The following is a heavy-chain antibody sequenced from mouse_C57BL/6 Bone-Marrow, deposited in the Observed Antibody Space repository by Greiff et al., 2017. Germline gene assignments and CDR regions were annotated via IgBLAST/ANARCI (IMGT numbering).Heavy chain of an antibody. Sequence: QVQLQQSGPELVKPGASVKISCKASGYAFSSSWMNWVKQRPGKGLEWIGYINPSSGYTKYNQKFKDKATLTADKSSSTAYMQLSSLTYEDSAVYYCARLRYWGQGTSVTVSS. D-gene: IGHD2-12*01. CDR3: ARLRY. J-gene: IGHJ4*01. CDR2: INPSSGYT. CDR1: GYAFSSSW. V-gene: IGHV1-7*01.